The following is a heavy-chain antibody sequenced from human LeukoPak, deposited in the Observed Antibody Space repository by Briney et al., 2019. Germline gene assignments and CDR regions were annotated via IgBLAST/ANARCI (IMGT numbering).Heavy chain of an antibody. V-gene: IGHV3-30*18. Sequence: PGESLRLSCAASGFTFSSYGMHWVRQAPGKGLEWVAVISYDGSNKYYADSVKGRFTISRDNSKNTLYLQTNSLRAEDTAVYYCAKAELYDYVWGSNRNPFDPWGQGTLVTVSS. CDR1: GFTFSSYG. J-gene: IGHJ5*02. CDR2: ISYDGSNK. CDR3: AKAELYDYVWGSNRNPFDP. D-gene: IGHD3-16*02.